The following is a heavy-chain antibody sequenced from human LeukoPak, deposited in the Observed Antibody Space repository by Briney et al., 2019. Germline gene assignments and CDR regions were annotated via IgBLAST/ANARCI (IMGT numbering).Heavy chain of an antibody. J-gene: IGHJ4*02. CDR1: GYSISSGYY. CDR2: INHSGST. Sequence: PSETLSLTCAVSGYSISSGYYWSWIRQPPGKGLEWIGEINHSGSTNYNPSLKSRVTISVDTSKNQFSLKLSSVTAADTAVYYCARGLGYDFWSGYYAQDYWGQGTLVTVSS. V-gene: IGHV4-34*01. D-gene: IGHD3-3*01. CDR3: ARGLGYDFWSGYYAQDY.